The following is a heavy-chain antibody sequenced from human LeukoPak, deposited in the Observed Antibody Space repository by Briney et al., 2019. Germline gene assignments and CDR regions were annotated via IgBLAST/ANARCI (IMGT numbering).Heavy chain of an antibody. CDR1: GFTFSSYD. D-gene: IGHD2-15*01. CDR2: IGTGGDT. V-gene: IGHV3-13*04. Sequence: GSLRLSCAASGFTFSSYDMHWVRPATGKGLEWVSSIGTGGDTYYPGSVEGRFTISRENAKNSLYLQMNSLRAGDTAVYYCARVRGWSSYWYFDLWGRGTLVTVSS. CDR3: ARVRGWSSYWYFDL. J-gene: IGHJ2*01.